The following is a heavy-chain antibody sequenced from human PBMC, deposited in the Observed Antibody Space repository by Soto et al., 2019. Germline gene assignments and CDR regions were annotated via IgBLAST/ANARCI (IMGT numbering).Heavy chain of an antibody. CDR1: GFTFSSYA. CDR3: SKHLNTYYDFWSGYYTQRPAPDGMDV. Sequence: GGTLRLSCAASGFTFSSYAKSWVRKAPGKGMEWVSAISGSGGSTYYGDSVRGRFTISRDNSKNTLYLQINSLRAEDTAVYYCSKHLNTYYDFWSGYYTQRPAPDGMDVWGQGTTVAVSS. CDR2: ISGSGGST. D-gene: IGHD3-3*01. J-gene: IGHJ6*02. V-gene: IGHV3-23*01.